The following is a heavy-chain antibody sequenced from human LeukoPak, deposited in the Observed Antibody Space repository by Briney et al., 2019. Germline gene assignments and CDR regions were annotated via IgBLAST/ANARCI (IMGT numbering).Heavy chain of an antibody. CDR3: AKGGSGYYYNNGMDV. CDR1: GFTVSSIH. D-gene: IGHD3-3*01. V-gene: IGHV3-23*01. J-gene: IGHJ6*02. Sequence: GGSLRLSCAASGFTVSSIHMVWVRQAPGKGLEWVSDISGSGDRTNQADSVKGRFTISRDNSKNTLYLQMNSLRAEDTAVYYCAKGGSGYYYNNGMDVWGQGTTVTVSS. CDR2: ISGSGDRT.